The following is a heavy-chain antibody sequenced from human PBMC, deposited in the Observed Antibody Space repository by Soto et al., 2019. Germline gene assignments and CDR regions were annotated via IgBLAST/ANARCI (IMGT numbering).Heavy chain of an antibody. V-gene: IGHV3-21*01. CDR1: GFTFRSFT. CDR2: ISSNIAYI. J-gene: IGHJ5*02. CDR3: TRHASRDSSARGWFDP. D-gene: IGHD6-13*01. Sequence: PGGSLRLSCAASGFTFRSFTMNWVRQAPGKGLEWVSTISSNIAYIYYTDALRGRFTISRDNAKNSLHLQMNSLRAEDTAVYYCTRHASRDSSARGWFDPWGPGTRVTFSS.